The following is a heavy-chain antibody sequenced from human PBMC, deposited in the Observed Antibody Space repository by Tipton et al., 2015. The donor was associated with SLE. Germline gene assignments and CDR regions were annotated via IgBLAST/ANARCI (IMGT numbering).Heavy chain of an antibody. V-gene: IGHV3-23*01. D-gene: IGHD6-6*01. CDR3: VKEQGKRTKSSSILDAFDI. CDR1: GFTFTNYA. J-gene: IGHJ3*02. Sequence: GSLRLSCAASGFTFTNYAITWVRQAPGKGLEWVSAISSSGSNTYYGESVKGRFTISRDNSKNTLNLQMDSLRPGDTAVYYCVKEQGKRTKSSSILDAFDIWGQGTMVTVSS. CDR2: ISSSGSNT.